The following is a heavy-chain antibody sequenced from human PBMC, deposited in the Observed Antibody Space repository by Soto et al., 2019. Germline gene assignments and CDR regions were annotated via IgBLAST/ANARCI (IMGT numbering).Heavy chain of an antibody. CDR1: GYSFTSLD. CDR2: MEPSTGRT. V-gene: IGHV1-8*01. D-gene: IGHD1-26*01. J-gene: IGHJ4*02. Sequence: QVQLVQSGAEVREPGASVKVSCKASGYSFTSLDINWVRQTAGQGREWMGWMEPSTGRTGYAQKFQGRVTMTRDTSIHTAYMELTTLTSDDTAFYYCARGVSAGVDYWGQGTLVIVSS. CDR3: ARGVSAGVDY.